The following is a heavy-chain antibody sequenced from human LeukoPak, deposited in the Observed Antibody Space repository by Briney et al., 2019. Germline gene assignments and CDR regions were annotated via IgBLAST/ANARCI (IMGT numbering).Heavy chain of an antibody. CDR1: GYTFTSYD. V-gene: IGHV1-8*03. D-gene: IGHD5-18*01. CDR2: MNPNSGNT. Sequence: ASVKVSCKASGYTFTSYDINWVRQATGQGLEWMGWMNPNSGNTGYAQKFQGRVTITRNTSISTAYMELGSLRSEDTAVYYCARGRYSYGSYYYYYMDVWGKGTTVTVSS. CDR3: ARGRYSYGSYYYYYMDV. J-gene: IGHJ6*03.